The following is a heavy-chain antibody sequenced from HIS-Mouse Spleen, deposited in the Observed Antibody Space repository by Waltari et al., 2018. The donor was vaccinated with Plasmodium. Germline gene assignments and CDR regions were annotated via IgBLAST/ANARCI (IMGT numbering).Heavy chain of an antibody. CDR3: ATPRVGGSYFDY. CDR2: FYSGGST. Sequence: EVQLVESGGGLVQPGGSLRLSCAASGFTVSSHYMGWVRQAPGKGLDGVSGFYSGGSTYYADSVKGRFTISRDNSKNTLYLQMNSLRAEDTAVYYCATPRVGGSYFDYWGQGTLVTVSS. D-gene: IGHD1-26*01. J-gene: IGHJ4*02. CDR1: GFTVSSHY. V-gene: IGHV3-66*01.